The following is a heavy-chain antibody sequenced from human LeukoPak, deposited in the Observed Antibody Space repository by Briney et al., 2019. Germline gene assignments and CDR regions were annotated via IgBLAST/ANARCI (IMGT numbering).Heavy chain of an antibody. CDR2: VNPNSGNT. V-gene: IGHV1-8*03. Sequence: ASVKVSCEASGYTFTSYDINLVRQASGRGLEWMGWVNPNSGNTGYAQKFQGRVTITRNTSISTAYMELSSLRSEDTAVYYCARGVGATEGDYWGQGTLVTVSS. CDR1: GYTFTSYD. CDR3: ARGVGATEGDY. J-gene: IGHJ4*02. D-gene: IGHD1-26*01.